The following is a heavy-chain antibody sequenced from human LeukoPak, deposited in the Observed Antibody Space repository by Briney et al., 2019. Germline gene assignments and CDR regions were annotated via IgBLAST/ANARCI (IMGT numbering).Heavy chain of an antibody. CDR2: IRDSGGTT. J-gene: IGHJ4*02. CDR1: GFTFSNYV. V-gene: IGHV3-23*01. Sequence: GGSLRLSCAASGFTFSNYVMSWVRQAPGRGLEWISTIRDSGGTTYYADSVKGRFTISRDNSKNTLYLQMNSLRAEDTAVYYCAKDRALDYWGQGTLVTVSS. D-gene: IGHD3-10*01. CDR3: AKDRALDY.